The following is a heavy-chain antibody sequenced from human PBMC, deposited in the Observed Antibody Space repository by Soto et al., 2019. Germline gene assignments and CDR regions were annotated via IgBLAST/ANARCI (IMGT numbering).Heavy chain of an antibody. CDR3: ARAFDFWSGFSAFDI. D-gene: IGHD3-3*01. V-gene: IGHV3-30-3*01. CDR2: ISYDGSNK. CDR1: GFTFSSYA. J-gene: IGHJ3*02. Sequence: GGSLRLSCAASGFTFSSYAIHWVRQDPDKVLEWVAVISYDGSNKYYADSVKGRFTISRDNSKNTLYLQMNSLRAEDTAVYYCARAFDFWSGFSAFDIWGKGTMVTVSS.